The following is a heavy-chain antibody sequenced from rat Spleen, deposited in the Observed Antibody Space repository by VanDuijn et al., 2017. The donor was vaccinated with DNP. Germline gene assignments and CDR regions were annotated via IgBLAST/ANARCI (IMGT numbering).Heavy chain of an antibody. CDR1: GFTFNNYW. D-gene: IGHD4-3*01. Sequence: EVQLVESGGDLVQPGRSLKLSCVASGFTFNNYWMTWIRQVPGKGLEWVASITSSGGSTYYPDSVKGRFTVSRDDSTSTRYLQMDSLRSEDTATYYCTRGGTYYFDYWGQGVLVTVSS. V-gene: IGHV5-31*01. CDR2: ITSSGGST. J-gene: IGHJ2*01. CDR3: TRGGTYYFDY.